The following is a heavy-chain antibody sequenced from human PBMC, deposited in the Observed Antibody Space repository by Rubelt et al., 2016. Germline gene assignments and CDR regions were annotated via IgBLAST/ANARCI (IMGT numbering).Heavy chain of an antibody. D-gene: IGHD1-26*01. CDR1: GYSFTTYW. CDR2: IYPGDSDT. J-gene: IGHJ3*02. V-gene: IGHV5-51*01. Sequence: EVQLVQSGAEVKKPGESLKISCKGSGYSFTTYWIGWVRQMPGKGLECMGTIYPGDSDTRYSPPFQGQVTISAAKPSSTAYLQWSSLKASDTAMYYCARLRGSPQGAAFDIWGQGTMVTVSS. CDR3: ARLRGSPQGAAFDI.